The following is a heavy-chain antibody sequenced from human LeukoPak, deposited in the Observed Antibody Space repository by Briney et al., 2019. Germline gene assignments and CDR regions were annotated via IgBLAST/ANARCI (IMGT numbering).Heavy chain of an antibody. CDR1: GFTFSSYW. J-gene: IGHJ4*02. D-gene: IGHD1-26*01. CDR3: ARDSAFGVGWELYSFDY. CDR2: ISSSSSYI. V-gene: IGHV3-21*01. Sequence: GGSLRLSCAASGFTFSSYWMSWVRQAPGKGLEWVSSISSSSSYIYYADSVKGRFTISRDNAKNSLYLQMNSLRAEDTAVYYCARDSAFGVGWELYSFDYWGQGTLVTVSS.